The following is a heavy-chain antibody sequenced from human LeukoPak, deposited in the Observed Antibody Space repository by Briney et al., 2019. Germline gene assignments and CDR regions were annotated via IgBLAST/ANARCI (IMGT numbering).Heavy chain of an antibody. V-gene: IGHV1-8*01. Sequence: SVKVSCKASGYTFTSYDINWVRQATGQGLEWMGWMNSNSGNTGYAQKFQGRVTMTRNTSISTAYMELSSLRSEDTAVYYCATARPYCSSTSCYYYGMDVWGQGTTVTVSS. D-gene: IGHD2-2*01. CDR3: ATARPYCSSTSCYYYGMDV. J-gene: IGHJ6*02. CDR1: GYTFTSYD. CDR2: MNSNSGNT.